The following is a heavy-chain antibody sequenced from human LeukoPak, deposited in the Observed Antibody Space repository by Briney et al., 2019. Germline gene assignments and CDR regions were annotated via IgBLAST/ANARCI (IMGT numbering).Heavy chain of an antibody. CDR1: GFTFSSYS. D-gene: IGHD3-10*01. Sequence: GGSLRLSCAASGFTFSSYSMNWVRQAPGKGLEWVSSISSSSSYIYYADSVKGRFTISRDNAKNSLYLRMNSLRDEDTAVYYCAREEDGGFWFDPWGQGTLVTVSS. J-gene: IGHJ5*02. V-gene: IGHV3-21*01. CDR3: AREEDGGFWFDP. CDR2: ISSSSSYI.